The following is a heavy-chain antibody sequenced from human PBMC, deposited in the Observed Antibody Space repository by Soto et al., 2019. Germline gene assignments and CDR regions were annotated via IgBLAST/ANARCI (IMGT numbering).Heavy chain of an antibody. CDR1: GGSFSGYY. D-gene: IGHD2-2*01. J-gene: IGHJ6*02. Sequence: PSETLSLTCAVYGGSFSGYYWSWIRQPPGKGLEWIGYIYYSGSTYYNPSLKSRVTISVDTSKNQFSLKLSSVTAADTAVYYCARYPPGRGYYYYGMDVWGQGTTVTVSS. V-gene: IGHV4-30-4*01. CDR2: IYYSGST. CDR3: ARYPPGRGYYYYGMDV.